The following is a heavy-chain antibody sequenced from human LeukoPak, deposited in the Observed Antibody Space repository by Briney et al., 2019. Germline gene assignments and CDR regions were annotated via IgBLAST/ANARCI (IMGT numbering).Heavy chain of an antibody. Sequence: ASVKVSCKASGYTFTSYAMHWVRQAPGQRLEWMGWINAGNGNTKYSQEFQGRVTITRDTSASTAYMELSSLRSEDMAVYYCARGGVEGATIGYYYYYYMDVWGKGTTVTVSS. CDR1: GYTFTSYA. J-gene: IGHJ6*03. D-gene: IGHD1-26*01. CDR2: INAGNGNT. CDR3: ARGGVEGATIGYYYYYYMDV. V-gene: IGHV1-3*03.